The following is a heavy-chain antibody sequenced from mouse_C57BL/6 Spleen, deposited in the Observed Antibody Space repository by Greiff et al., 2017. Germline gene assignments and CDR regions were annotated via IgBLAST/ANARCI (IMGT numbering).Heavy chain of an antibody. J-gene: IGHJ2*01. CDR1: GYSFTSYY. CDR3: ASTVVASFDY. Sequence: VQLQQSGPELVKPGASVQISCKASGYSFTSYYIHWVKQRPGQGLEWIGRIYPGSGNTKYNAKFKGKATLTADTSSSTAYMQLSSLTSEDSAVYYCASTVVASFDYWGQGTTLTVSS. V-gene: IGHV1-66*01. D-gene: IGHD1-1*01. CDR2: IYPGSGNT.